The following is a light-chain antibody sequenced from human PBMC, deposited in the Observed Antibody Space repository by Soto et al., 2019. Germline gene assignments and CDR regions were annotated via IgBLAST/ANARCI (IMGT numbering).Light chain of an antibody. CDR1: QSVRSN. Sequence: EVVMTPSPATLSVSPVERVTLSCRASQSVRSNLAWYQQKPGQSPRLLIYGASTRATGIPARFSGSGSGTEFTLTISSLQSEDLAVYDCQQYNNWPPITVGQGTRLEIK. CDR3: QQYNNWPPIT. V-gene: IGKV3-15*01. CDR2: GAS. J-gene: IGKJ5*01.